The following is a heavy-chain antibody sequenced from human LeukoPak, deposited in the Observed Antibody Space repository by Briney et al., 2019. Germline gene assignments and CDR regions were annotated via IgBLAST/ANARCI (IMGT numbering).Heavy chain of an antibody. V-gene: IGHV4-61*02. J-gene: IGHJ6*03. CDR1: GGSISSGSYY. CDR2: IYTSGST. D-gene: IGHD3-10*01. CDR3: ARVPPHGSGSYEPDYYYMDV. Sequence: SETLSLTCTVSGGSISSGSYYWSWIRQPAGKGLEWIGRIYTSGSTNYNPSLKSRVTMSVDTSKNQFSLKLSSVTAADTAVYYCARVPPHGSGSYEPDYYYMDVWGKGTTVTISS.